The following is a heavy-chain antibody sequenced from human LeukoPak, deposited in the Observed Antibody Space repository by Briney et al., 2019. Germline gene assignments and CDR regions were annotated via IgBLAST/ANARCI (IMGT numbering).Heavy chain of an antibody. Sequence: GGSLRLSCVASGFTFSSYNMNWVRQAPGRGLEWVSYISSSSGTIYYADSVKGRFTISRDNAKNSLYLQMNSLRAEDTAVYYCARDARYYGSGRGYYYMDVWGKGTTVTISS. D-gene: IGHD3-10*01. J-gene: IGHJ6*03. CDR3: ARDARYYGSGRGYYYMDV. V-gene: IGHV3-48*01. CDR2: ISSSSGTI. CDR1: GFTFSSYN.